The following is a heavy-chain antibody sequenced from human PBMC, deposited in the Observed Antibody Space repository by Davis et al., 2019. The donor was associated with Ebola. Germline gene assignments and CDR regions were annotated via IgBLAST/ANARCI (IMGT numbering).Heavy chain of an antibody. CDR2: INPNSGGT. CDR1: GYTFTGYY. J-gene: IGHJ6*03. D-gene: IGHD1-7*01. V-gene: IGHV1-2*02. Sequence: ASVKVSCKASGYTFTGYYMHWVRQAPGQGLEWMGWINPNSGGTNYAQKFQGRVTMTRNTSISTAYMELRSLRSDDTAVYYCASVELDLDYYYYMDVWGKGTTVTVSS. CDR3: ASVELDLDYYYYMDV.